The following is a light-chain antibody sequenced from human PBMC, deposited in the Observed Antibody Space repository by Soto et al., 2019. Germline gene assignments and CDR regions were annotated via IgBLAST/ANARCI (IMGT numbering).Light chain of an antibody. Sequence: DIQMTQSPSSLSASVGDRVTITCRASQSVGNFLNLYQQKPGLPPKYLIYAASNLQSGVPSRFSGSGSGTDFTLTISNLQPEDFATYYCQQSYSTPPWTFGQGTKVDI. CDR3: QQSYSTPPWT. J-gene: IGKJ1*01. CDR2: AAS. CDR1: QSVGNF. V-gene: IGKV1-39*01.